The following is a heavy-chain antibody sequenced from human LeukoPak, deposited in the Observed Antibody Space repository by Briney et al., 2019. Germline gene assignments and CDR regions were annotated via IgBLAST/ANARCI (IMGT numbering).Heavy chain of an antibody. CDR2: INPNSGGT. J-gene: IGHJ6*03. CDR1: GYTFTGYY. CDR3: ARVYSRYYYYYMDV. Sequence: ASVKVSCKASGYTFTGYYMHWVRQAPGQGLEWMGWINPNSGGTNYAQKFQGRVTMTRDTSISTAYMELSRLRSDDTAVYYCARVYSRYYYYYMDVWGKGTTVTVSS. V-gene: IGHV1-2*02. D-gene: IGHD2-15*01.